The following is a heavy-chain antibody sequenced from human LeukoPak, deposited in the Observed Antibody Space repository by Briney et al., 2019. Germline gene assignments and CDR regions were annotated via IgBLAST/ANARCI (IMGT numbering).Heavy chain of an antibody. CDR1: GGSISSGGYY. J-gene: IGHJ4*02. CDR2: IYYSGST. V-gene: IGHV4-31*03. Sequence: PSETLSLTCTVSGGSISSGGYYWSWIRQHPGKGLEWIGYIYYSGSTYYNPSLKSRVTISVDTSKNQFSLKLSSVTAADTAVYYCASTFGYGSPIDYWGQGTLVTVSS. D-gene: IGHD3-10*01. CDR3: ASTFGYGSPIDY.